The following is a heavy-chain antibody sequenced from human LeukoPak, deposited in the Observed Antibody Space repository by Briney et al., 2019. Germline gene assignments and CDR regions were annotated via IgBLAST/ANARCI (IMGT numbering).Heavy chain of an antibody. CDR2: IYYSGST. V-gene: IGHV4-59*01. CDR1: GGSISTYY. D-gene: IGHD3-10*01. CDR3: ARERLLWFGEPTYGMDV. J-gene: IGHJ6*02. Sequence: SETLSLTCTVSGGSISTYYWSWIRQPPGKGLEWIGYIYYSGSTNYNPSLKSRVTISVDTSKNQFSLKLSSVTAADTAVYYCARERLLWFGEPTYGMDVWGQGTTVTVSS.